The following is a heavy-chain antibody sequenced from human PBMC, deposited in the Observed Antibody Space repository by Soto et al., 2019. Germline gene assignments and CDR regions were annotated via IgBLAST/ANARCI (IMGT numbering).Heavy chain of an antibody. Sequence: ASVKVSCKASGYTFTSYDINWVRQATGQGLEWMGWMNPNSGNTGYAQKLQGRVTMTRNTSISTAYMELSSLRSEDTAVYYCASPGPGPATGFYWGQGTLVTVSS. V-gene: IGHV1-8*01. CDR3: ASPGPGPATGFY. CDR1: GYTFTSYD. J-gene: IGHJ4*02. CDR2: MNPNSGNT. D-gene: IGHD1-26*01.